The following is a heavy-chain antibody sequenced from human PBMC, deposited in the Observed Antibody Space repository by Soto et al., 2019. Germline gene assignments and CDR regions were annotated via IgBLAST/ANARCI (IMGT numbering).Heavy chain of an antibody. V-gene: IGHV4-34*01. Sequence: SETLSLTCAVYGGSFSGYYWSWIRQPPGKGLEWIGEINHSGSTNYNPSLKSRVTISVDTSKNQFSLKLSSVTAADTAVYYCARAARWFGEVAIYYGMDVWGQGTTVT. D-gene: IGHD3-10*01. CDR2: INHSGST. CDR3: ARAARWFGEVAIYYGMDV. J-gene: IGHJ6*02. CDR1: GGSFSGYY.